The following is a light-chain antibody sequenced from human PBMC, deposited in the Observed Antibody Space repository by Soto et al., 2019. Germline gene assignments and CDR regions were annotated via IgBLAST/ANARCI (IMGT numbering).Light chain of an antibody. CDR1: QSISSW. CDR2: DAS. J-gene: IGKJ3*01. CDR3: QQYKSYPFT. Sequence: DIQMTQSPSTLSASVGDRVTITCRASQSISSWLAWYQQKPGKAPKLLIYDASSLESGVPSRFSGSGSGTEFTLTISSLQPDDFATYYCQQYKSYPFTFGPGTKEDIK. V-gene: IGKV1-5*01.